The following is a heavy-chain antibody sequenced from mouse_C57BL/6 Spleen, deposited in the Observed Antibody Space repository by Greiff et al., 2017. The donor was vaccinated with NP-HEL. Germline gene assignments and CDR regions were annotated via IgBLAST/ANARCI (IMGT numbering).Heavy chain of an antibody. Sequence: QVQLQQPGAELVMPGASVKLSCKASGYTFTSYWMHWVKQRPGQGLEWIGEIDPSDSYTNYNQKFKGKSTLTVDKSSSTAYMQLSSLTSEDSAVYYCARLRLYYFDYWGQGTTLTVSS. CDR1: GYTFTSYW. CDR3: ARLRLYYFDY. D-gene: IGHD1-1*01. CDR2: IDPSDSYT. V-gene: IGHV1-69*01. J-gene: IGHJ2*01.